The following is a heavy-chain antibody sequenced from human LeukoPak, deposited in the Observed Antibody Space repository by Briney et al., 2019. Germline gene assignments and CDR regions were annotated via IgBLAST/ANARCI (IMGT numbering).Heavy chain of an antibody. J-gene: IGHJ4*02. D-gene: IGHD2-8*01. Sequence: WETLSLTCTVSGGSISSYYWSWIRQPPGKGLEWIGYIYYSGSTNYNPSLKSRVTISVDTSKNQFSLKLSSVTAADTAVYYCASARKGYCTNWGQGTLVTVSS. CDR3: ASARKGYCTN. CDR1: GGSISSYY. CDR2: IYYSGST. V-gene: IGHV4-59*01.